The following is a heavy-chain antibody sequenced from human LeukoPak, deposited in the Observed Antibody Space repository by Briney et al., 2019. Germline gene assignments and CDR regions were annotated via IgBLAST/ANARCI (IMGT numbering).Heavy chain of an antibody. V-gene: IGHV1-46*03. Sequence: ASVKVSCKASGYTLTSYYMHWVRQAPGQGLEWMGIINPSGGSTSYAQKFQGRVTMTRDTSTSTVYMELSSLRSEDTAVYYCARAIKQLWSDYWGQGTLVTVSS. CDR1: GYTLTSYY. CDR3: ARAIKQLWSDY. J-gene: IGHJ4*02. D-gene: IGHD5-18*01. CDR2: INPSGGST.